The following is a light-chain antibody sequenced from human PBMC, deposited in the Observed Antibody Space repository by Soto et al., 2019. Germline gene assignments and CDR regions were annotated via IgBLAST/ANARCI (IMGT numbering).Light chain of an antibody. Sequence: DSVLTQSPLSLPVSPGESASISCKASQSLLHSRGNNYLDWYLQKPGQSPQLPIFLGSKRASGVPDRFSGSGSGTDFTLKISTVEAEDVGVYYCVQALQTLTCGGGTKVDIK. J-gene: IGKJ4*01. CDR1: QSLLHSRGNNY. V-gene: IGKV2-28*01. CDR2: LGS. CDR3: VQALQTLT.